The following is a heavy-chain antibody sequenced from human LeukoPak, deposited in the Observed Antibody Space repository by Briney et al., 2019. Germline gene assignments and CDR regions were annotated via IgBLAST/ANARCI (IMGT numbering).Heavy chain of an antibody. D-gene: IGHD3-22*01. CDR3: ARSLYDSSGYYPSPDY. CDR1: GGSFSGYY. CDR2: IYHSGST. J-gene: IGHJ4*02. V-gene: IGHV4-30-2*01. Sequence: SETLSLTCAVYGGSFSGYYWSWIRQPPGKGLEWIGYIYHSGSTYYNPSLKSRVTISVDRSKNQFSLKLSSVTAADTVVYYCARSLYDSSGYYPSPDYWGQGTLVTVSS.